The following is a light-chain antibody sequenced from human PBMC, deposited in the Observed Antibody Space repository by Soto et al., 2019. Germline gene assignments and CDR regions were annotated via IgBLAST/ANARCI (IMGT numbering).Light chain of an antibody. CDR1: PRLLHSNGYNY. Sequence: DIVLTQSPLSLPVTPGEPASMSCRPNPRLLHSNGYNYLDWYLQKPGQSQRLVIYLRFDLASGVPASFSGSGSGTDFTTTISRVAPEHVGLCFVVQAQESPLTVGPGTKVDSK. J-gene: IGKJ3*01. V-gene: IGKV2-28*01. CDR3: VQAQESPLT. CDR2: LRF.